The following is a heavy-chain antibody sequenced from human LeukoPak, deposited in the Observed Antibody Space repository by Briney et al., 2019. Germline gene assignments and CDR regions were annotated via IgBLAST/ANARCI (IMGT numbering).Heavy chain of an antibody. CDR1: GFTFSSYA. CDR2: ISGSGGSA. CDR3: AKDTAMVTPYYFDY. J-gene: IGHJ4*02. D-gene: IGHD5-18*01. Sequence: PGGSLRLSCAASGFTFSSYAMSWVRQAPGKGLEGVSTISGSGGSAYYADSVKGRFTISRDNSKNTLYLQMNSLRAEDTAVYYCAKDTAMVTPYYFDYWGQGTLVTVSS. V-gene: IGHV3-23*01.